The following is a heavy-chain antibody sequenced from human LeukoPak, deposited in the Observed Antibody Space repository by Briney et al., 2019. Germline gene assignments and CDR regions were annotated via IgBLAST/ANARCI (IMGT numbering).Heavy chain of an antibody. CDR3: ARGRLVYVELGLRFDY. D-gene: IGHD1-7*01. CDR2: INPNSGGT. CDR1: GYTFTGYY. J-gene: IGHJ4*02. Sequence: ASVKVSCKASGYTFTGYYMHWVRQAPGQGLEWMGRINPNSGGTNYAQKFQGRVTMTRDTSISTAYIELSRLRSDDTAVYYCARGRLVYVELGLRFDYWGQGTLVTVSS. V-gene: IGHV1-2*06.